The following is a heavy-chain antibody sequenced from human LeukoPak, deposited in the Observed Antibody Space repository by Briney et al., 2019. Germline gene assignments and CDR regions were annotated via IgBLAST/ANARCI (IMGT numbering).Heavy chain of an antibody. J-gene: IGHJ5*02. CDR1: GGSISSGGYS. CDR2: IYHSGST. Sequence: SETLSLTCAVSGGSISSGGYSWSWIRQPPGKGLEWIGYIYHSGSTYYNPSLKSRVTISVDRSKNQFSLKLSSVTAADTAVYYCARADNYYDSSGYYSLWFDPWGQGTLVTASS. D-gene: IGHD3-22*01. CDR3: ARADNYYDSSGYYSLWFDP. V-gene: IGHV4-30-2*01.